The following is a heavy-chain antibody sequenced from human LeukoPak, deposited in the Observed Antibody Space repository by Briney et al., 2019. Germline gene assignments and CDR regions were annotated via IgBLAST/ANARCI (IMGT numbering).Heavy chain of an antibody. CDR3: ARFPRATAPWDAFDI. V-gene: IGHV3-53*04. J-gene: IGHJ3*02. D-gene: IGHD5-12*01. CDR2: IYSGGST. CDR1: GFTVSSNY. Sequence: GGSLRLSCAASGFTVSSNYMSWVRQAPGKGLEWVSVIYSGGSTYYADSVKGRFTISRHNSKNTLYLQMNSLRAEDTAVYYCARFPRATAPWDAFDIWGQGTMVTVSS.